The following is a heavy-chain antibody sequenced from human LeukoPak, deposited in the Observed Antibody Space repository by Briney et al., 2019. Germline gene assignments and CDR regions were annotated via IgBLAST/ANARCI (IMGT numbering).Heavy chain of an antibody. CDR1: RFNFRSYA. J-gene: IGHJ4*02. V-gene: IGHV3-30-3*01. CDR3: AIEPNLVNCAY. Sequence: GGSLRLSCGAPRFNFRSYAMPSVRQAPGKGLEWVAVISYDGSNKYYADSVKGRFTISRDNSKNTLYLQMNSLRAEDTAVYYCAIEPNLVNCAYWGQGTLVTVSS. D-gene: IGHD3-9*01. CDR2: ISYDGSNK.